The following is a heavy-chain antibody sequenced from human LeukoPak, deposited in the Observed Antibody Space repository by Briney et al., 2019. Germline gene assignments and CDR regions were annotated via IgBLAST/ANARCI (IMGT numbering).Heavy chain of an antibody. D-gene: IGHD4-11*01. CDR2: ISYDGSNK. J-gene: IGHJ4*02. CDR3: ARRRGVTTAFDY. Sequence: PGGSLRPSCAASGFTFSSYAMHWVRQAPGKGLEWVAVISYDGSNKYYADSVKGRFTISRDNSKNTLYLQMNSLRAEDTAVYYCARRRGVTTAFDYWGQGTLVTVSS. CDR1: GFTFSSYA. V-gene: IGHV3-30*01.